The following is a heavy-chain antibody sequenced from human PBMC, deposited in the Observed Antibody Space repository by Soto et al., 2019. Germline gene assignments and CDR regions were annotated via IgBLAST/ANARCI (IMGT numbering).Heavy chain of an antibody. CDR1: GGSFSGYY. CDR3: AFRRHQAYSFVF. J-gene: IGHJ4*02. V-gene: IGHV4-34*01. Sequence: TETLSLTCAVYGGSFSGYYWSWIRQPPGKGLEWIGEINHSGSTNYNPSLKSRVTISVDTSKNQFSLKLSSVTAADTAVYYCAFRRHQAYSFVFWGQATLLTVS. CDR2: INHSGST.